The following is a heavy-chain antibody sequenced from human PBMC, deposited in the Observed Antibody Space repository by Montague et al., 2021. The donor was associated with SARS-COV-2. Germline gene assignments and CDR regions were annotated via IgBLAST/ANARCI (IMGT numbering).Heavy chain of an antibody. CDR1: EFSFSTHA. CDR3: ANEEVPNDY. V-gene: IGHV3-23*01. CDR2: ISISGDKT. Sequence: SLRLSCAVSEFSFSTHAMSWVRQAPGRGLEWVSGISISGDKTYYADSVEGRFTISRDNSKNTVFLQMNSLRAGDTATYYCANEEVPNDYWGRGTLVTVSS. J-gene: IGHJ4*02.